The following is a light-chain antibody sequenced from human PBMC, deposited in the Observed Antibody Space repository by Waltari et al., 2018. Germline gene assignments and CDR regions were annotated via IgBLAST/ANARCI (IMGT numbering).Light chain of an antibody. V-gene: IGKV3-11*01. J-gene: IGKJ4*01. CDR1: QSVRSY. Sequence: EIVLTQSPATLSLSPGEIAPLSCRASQSVRSYLAWYQQNPGQSPMLLIYDASNRATGIPARFSGSGSGTDFTLTISSLEPEDFAVYYCQQRIDWPLTFGGGTKVKIK. CDR3: QQRIDWPLT. CDR2: DAS.